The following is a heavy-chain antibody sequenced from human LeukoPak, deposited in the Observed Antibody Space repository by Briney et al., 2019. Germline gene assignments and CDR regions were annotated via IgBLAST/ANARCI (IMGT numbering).Heavy chain of an antibody. J-gene: IGHJ6*02. CDR1: GFSFSSYG. D-gene: IGHD3-10*01. Sequence: GGSLRLSCAASGFSFSSYGFNWVRQAPGKGLEWVSSISSSGSYIYYADSVKGRFTISRDNAKNSLYLHMDSLRAEDTAVYYCAKDYGFGEFQYYYYGMDVWGQGTTVTVSS. CDR3: AKDYGFGEFQYYYYGMDV. V-gene: IGHV3-21*01. CDR2: ISSSGSYI.